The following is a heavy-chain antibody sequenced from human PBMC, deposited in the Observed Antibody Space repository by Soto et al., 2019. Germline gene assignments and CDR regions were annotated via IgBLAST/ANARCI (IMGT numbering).Heavy chain of an antibody. Sequence: PSETLSLTCTVSGGSISSYYWSWIRQPAGKGLEWIGRIYTSGSTNYNPSLKSRVTTSVDTSKNQFSLKLSSVTAADTAVYYCARDIMITFGGVTLYYYYGMDVWGQGTTVTVSS. CDR2: IYTSGST. D-gene: IGHD3-16*01. V-gene: IGHV4-4*07. J-gene: IGHJ6*02. CDR1: GGSISSYY. CDR3: ARDIMITFGGVTLYYYYGMDV.